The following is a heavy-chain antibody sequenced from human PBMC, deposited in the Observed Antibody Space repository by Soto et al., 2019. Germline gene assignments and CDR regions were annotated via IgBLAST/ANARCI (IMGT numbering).Heavy chain of an antibody. J-gene: IGHJ3*02. CDR1: GFTLSAYW. V-gene: IGHV3-7*05. Sequence: EVQLEESGGDLVQPGGSLRLSCAASGFTLSAYWMTWVRQAPGKGLEWVANINRDGSKKSYLDSVRGRFTISRDNVGNSLYLQMDSVRADDTALYYCARHVSPGSSSLYLDAFDIWGQGTLVTVSS. D-gene: IGHD6-13*01. CDR3: ARHVSPGSSSLYLDAFDI. CDR2: INRDGSKK.